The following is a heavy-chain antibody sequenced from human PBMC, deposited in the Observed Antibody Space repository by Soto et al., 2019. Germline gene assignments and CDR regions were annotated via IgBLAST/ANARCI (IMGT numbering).Heavy chain of an antibody. V-gene: IGHV1-3*01. CDR1: GYTFTSYA. J-gene: IGHJ4*02. CDR2: INAGNGNT. D-gene: IGHD4-17*01. CDR3: AGTYGDYVYRFDY. Sequence: ASVKLTCKASGYTFTSYAMHWVRQAPGQRLEWMGWINAGNGNTKYSQKFQGRVTITRDTSASTAYMELSSLRSEDTAVYYCAGTYGDYVYRFDYWGQGTLVTVSS.